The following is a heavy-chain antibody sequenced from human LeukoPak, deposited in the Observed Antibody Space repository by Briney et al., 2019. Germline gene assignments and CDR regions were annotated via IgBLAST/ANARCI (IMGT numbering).Heavy chain of an antibody. V-gene: IGHV4-38-2*01. CDR3: ARGLRFLEWLWYAFDI. CDR2: IYHSGST. CDR1: GYSISSGYY. J-gene: IGHJ3*02. D-gene: IGHD3-3*01. Sequence: SETLSLTCAVSGYSISSGYYWGWIRQPPGKGLEWIGSIYHSGSTYYNPSLKSRVTISVDTSKNQFSLKLSSVTAADTAVYYCARGLRFLEWLWYAFDIWGQGAMVTVSS.